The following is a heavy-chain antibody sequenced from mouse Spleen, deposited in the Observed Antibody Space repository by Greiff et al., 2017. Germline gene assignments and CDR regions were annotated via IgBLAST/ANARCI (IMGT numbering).Heavy chain of an antibody. CDR1: GYAFTNYL. CDR3: ARYYYGSSYDYYAMDY. J-gene: IGHJ4*01. Sequence: QVQLKQSGAELVRPGTSVKVSCKASGYAFTNYLIEWVKQRPGQGLEWIGVINPGSGGTNYNEKFKGKATLTADKSSSTAYMQLSSLTSEDSAVYFCARYYYGSSYDYYAMDYWGQGTSVTVSS. CDR2: INPGSGGT. V-gene: IGHV1-54*01. D-gene: IGHD1-1*01.